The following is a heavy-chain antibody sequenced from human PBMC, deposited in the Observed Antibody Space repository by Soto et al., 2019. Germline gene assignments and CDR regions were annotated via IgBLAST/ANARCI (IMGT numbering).Heavy chain of an antibody. CDR3: ARNQQVPPQYSSSAYYYYYYMDV. V-gene: IGHV1-69*02. D-gene: IGHD6-6*01. CDR1: GGTLSSYT. CDR2: IIPILGIA. J-gene: IGHJ6*03. Sequence: GASVKVSCKASGGTLSSYTISWVRQAPGQGLEWMGRIIPILGIANYAQKFQGRVTITADKSTSTAYMELSSLRSEDTAVYYCARNQQVPPQYSSSAYYYYYYMDVWGKGTTVTVSS.